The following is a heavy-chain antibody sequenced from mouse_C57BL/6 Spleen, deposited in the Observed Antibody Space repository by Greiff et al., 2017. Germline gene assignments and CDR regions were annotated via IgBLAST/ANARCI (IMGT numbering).Heavy chain of an antibody. CDR1: GYTFTEST. CDR2: FYSGSGSI. J-gene: IGHJ1*03. Sequence: VQLQQSGAELVKPGASVKLSCQASGYTFTESTIHWVKQRSGQGLEWIGWFYSGSGSIKYNEKFKDKATLTADKFSSTVYMELSRLTSEDSAVYFCARHEDYYGSSYWYFDVWGTGTTVTVSS. V-gene: IGHV1-62-2*01. CDR3: ARHEDYYGSSYWYFDV. D-gene: IGHD1-1*01.